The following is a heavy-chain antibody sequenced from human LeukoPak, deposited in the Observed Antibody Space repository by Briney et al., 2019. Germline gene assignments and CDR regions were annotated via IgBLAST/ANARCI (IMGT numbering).Heavy chain of an antibody. Sequence: RAGVKVSCKSSGYSFTSCGISLVREPPGQGLEWMGWISAYNGNTNYAQKLQVRVTMTTDTSTSTAYMELRSLRSDDTAVYYCARGPGYFDYWGQGTLVTVSS. V-gene: IGHV1-18*01. CDR3: ARGPGYFDY. CDR1: GYSFTSCG. J-gene: IGHJ4*02. D-gene: IGHD3-10*01. CDR2: ISAYNGNT.